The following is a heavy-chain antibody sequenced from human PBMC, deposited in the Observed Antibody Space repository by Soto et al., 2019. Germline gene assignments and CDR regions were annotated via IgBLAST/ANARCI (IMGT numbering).Heavy chain of an antibody. CDR1: CGSIISYY. V-gene: IGHV4-59*01. J-gene: IGHJ6*02. Sequence: SETLSLTCTFSCGSIISYYWSWIRQPPGKGLEWIGYIYYSGSTNYNPSLKSRVTISVDTSKNQFSLKLSSVTAADTAVYYCARVKARYYYGMDVWGQGTTVTVSS. CDR3: ARVKARYYYGMDV. CDR2: IYYSGST.